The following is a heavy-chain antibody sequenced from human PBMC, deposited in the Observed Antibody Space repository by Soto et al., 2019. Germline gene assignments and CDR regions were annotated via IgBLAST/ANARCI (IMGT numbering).Heavy chain of an antibody. CDR2: IWYDGSNE. J-gene: IGHJ6*02. Sequence: QVQLVESGGGVVQPGRSLRLSCAASGFIFSNFGMHWVRQAPGKGLEWGAVIWYDGSNEYYADSVKGRFTISKDNSKNTLYLQMNSQRAEDTAVYYCARDDIPGRAVATYGMDVWGQGTTVTVSS. V-gene: IGHV3-33*01. CDR1: GFIFSNFG. CDR3: ARDDIPGRAVATYGMDV. D-gene: IGHD6-19*01.